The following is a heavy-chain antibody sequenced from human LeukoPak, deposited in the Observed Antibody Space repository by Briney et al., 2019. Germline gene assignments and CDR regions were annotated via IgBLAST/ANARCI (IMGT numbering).Heavy chain of an antibody. J-gene: IGHJ4*02. D-gene: IGHD2-2*01. Sequence: GGSLRLSCAASGFTFSSWAMSWVRQAPGKGLEWVSAISGSGGRSYYADSVKGRFTISRDNSKNTLYLQMNSLRAEDTAVYYCARHPEPGYCSSTSCHESYFDYWGQGTLVTVSS. CDR3: ARHPEPGYCSSTSCHESYFDY. V-gene: IGHV3-23*01. CDR1: GFTFSSWA. CDR2: ISGSGGRS.